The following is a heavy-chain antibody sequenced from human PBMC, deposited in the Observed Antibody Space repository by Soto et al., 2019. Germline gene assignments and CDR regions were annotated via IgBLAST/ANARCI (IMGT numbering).Heavy chain of an antibody. CDR2: IDPSDSYT. CDR1: GYSFTSYW. CDR3: ARLIAARPYYYGMDV. Sequence: GESLKISCKGSGYSFTSYWISWVRQMPGKGLEWMGRIDPSDSYTNYSPSFQGHVTISADKSISTAYLQWSSLKASDTAMYYCARLIAARPYYYGMDVWGQGTTVTVSS. V-gene: IGHV5-10-1*01. D-gene: IGHD6-6*01. J-gene: IGHJ6*02.